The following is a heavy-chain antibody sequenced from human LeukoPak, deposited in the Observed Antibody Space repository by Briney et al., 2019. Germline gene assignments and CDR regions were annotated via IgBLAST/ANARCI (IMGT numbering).Heavy chain of an antibody. CDR2: IYPGDSDT. Sequence: GESLKISCKGSGYSFTSYWIGWVRQMPGKGLEWMGIIYPGDSDTRYSPSFQGQVTISADKSISTDYLQWSSLKASDTAMYYCARRPEGIQLWWGAFDIWGQGTMVTVSS. J-gene: IGHJ3*02. CDR1: GYSFTSYW. CDR3: ARRPEGIQLWWGAFDI. D-gene: IGHD5-18*01. V-gene: IGHV5-51*01.